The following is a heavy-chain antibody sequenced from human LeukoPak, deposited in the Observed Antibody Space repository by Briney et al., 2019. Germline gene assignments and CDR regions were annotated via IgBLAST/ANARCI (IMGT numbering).Heavy chain of an antibody. CDR3: ARGPAGGPYFDY. V-gene: IGHV1-69*01. J-gene: IGHJ4*02. CDR2: IIPIFGTA. Sequence: SVKVSCKASGGTFSSYAISWVRQAPGQGLEWMGGIIPIFGTANYAQKFQGRVTITADESTSTAYMELSSLRSEDTAVYYCARGPAGGPYFDYWGQGTLVTVSS. CDR1: GGTFSSYA. D-gene: IGHD1-26*01.